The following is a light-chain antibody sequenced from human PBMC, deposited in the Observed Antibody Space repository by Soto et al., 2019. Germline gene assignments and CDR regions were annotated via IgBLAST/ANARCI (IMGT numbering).Light chain of an antibody. J-gene: IGKJ5*01. CDR1: QSVTSTY. CDR3: QHYVSPPIT. CDR2: GAS. Sequence: EIVLTQSPGTLSLSPGERATLSCRASQSVTSTYLGWYQQKPGQAPSLLIYGASSRATGIPDRFSGSGFGTDFTLTIIRLEPEDLGVYYCQHYVSPPITFGQGTRLEIK. V-gene: IGKV3-20*01.